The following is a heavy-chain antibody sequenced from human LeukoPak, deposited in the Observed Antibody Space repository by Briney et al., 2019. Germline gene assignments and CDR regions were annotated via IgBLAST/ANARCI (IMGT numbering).Heavy chain of an antibody. CDR2: MSHDGSNK. J-gene: IGHJ4*02. Sequence: GGSLRLSCAASGFTFSNYGMHWVRQAPGKGLEWVAVMSHDGSNKYYADSVKGRFTISRDNSKNTLYLQMNSLRPEDTAVYYCANGYCSGGSCYWGDYWGQGTLVTVSS. CDR3: ANGYCSGGSCYWGDY. D-gene: IGHD2-15*01. V-gene: IGHV3-30*18. CDR1: GFTFSNYG.